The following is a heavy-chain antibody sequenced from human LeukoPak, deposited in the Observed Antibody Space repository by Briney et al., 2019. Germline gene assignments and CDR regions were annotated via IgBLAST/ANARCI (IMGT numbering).Heavy chain of an antibody. CDR1: GFTFSSYA. CDR3: AKGASYYYDSGGYYNY. V-gene: IGHV3-23*01. D-gene: IGHD3-22*01. CDR2: ISGSGSST. Sequence: GGSLRLSCAASGFTFSSYAMSWVRQAPGQGLEWVSAISGSGSSTYYADSVKGRFAISRDNPKNTLYLQMNSLRAEDTAVYYCAKGASYYYDSGGYYNYWGQGTLVTVSS. J-gene: IGHJ4*02.